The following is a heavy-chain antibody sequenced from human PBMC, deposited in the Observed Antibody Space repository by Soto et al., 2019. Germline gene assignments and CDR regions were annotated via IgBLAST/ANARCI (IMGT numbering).Heavy chain of an antibody. J-gene: IGHJ3*02. Sequence: QVQLQQWGAGLLKPSETLSLTCAVYGGSFSGYYWSWIRQPPGKGLEWIGEINHSGSTNYNPSLKSRVTISVDPYKNQVSLKLSSVTAADTAVYYCASPPARGSGAGAFDIWGPGTMVTVSS. CDR1: GGSFSGYY. CDR2: INHSGST. CDR3: ASPPARGSGAGAFDI. D-gene: IGHD3-10*01. V-gene: IGHV4-34*01.